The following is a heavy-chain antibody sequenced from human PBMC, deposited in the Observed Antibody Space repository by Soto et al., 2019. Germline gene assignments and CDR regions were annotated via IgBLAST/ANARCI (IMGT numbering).Heavy chain of an antibody. Sequence: QVQLVQSGAEVKEPGTSVKVSCKASGYTFNNFGINWVRQAPGQGLERLGWISPYNGNTNYAQKLRGRVTMTTDTATATAYLEVRSLRSDDTAVYYCASDGERWLQLGWFDPWGQGTLVTVSS. D-gene: IGHD5-12*01. J-gene: IGHJ5*02. CDR3: ASDGERWLQLGWFDP. V-gene: IGHV1-18*01. CDR2: ISPYNGNT. CDR1: GYTFNNFG.